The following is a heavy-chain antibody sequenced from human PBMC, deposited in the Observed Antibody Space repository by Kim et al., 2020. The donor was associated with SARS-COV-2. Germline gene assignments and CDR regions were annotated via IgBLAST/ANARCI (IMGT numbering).Heavy chain of an antibody. D-gene: IGHD3-9*01. J-gene: IGHJ5*02. CDR3: ARTSDDWYNWFDP. V-gene: IGHV1-3*01. Sequence: SRKFQARVTIPRDPSAVTAYMELSSLRSEDTAVYYCARTSDDWYNWFDPWGQGTLVTVSS.